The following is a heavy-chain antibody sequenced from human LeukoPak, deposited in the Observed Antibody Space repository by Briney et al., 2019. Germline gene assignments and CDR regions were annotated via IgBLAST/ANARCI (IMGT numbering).Heavy chain of an antibody. Sequence: GGSLRLSCAASGFTFSSYGMHGVRKAPGKGLEWVAVIWYDGSNKYYADSVKGRFPISRDNSKNTLYLQMNSLRAEDTAVYYCARGGGVRGVNYFDYWGQGTLVTVSS. V-gene: IGHV3-33*01. CDR3: ARGGGVRGVNYFDY. D-gene: IGHD3-10*02. CDR2: IWYDGSNK. CDR1: GFTFSSYG. J-gene: IGHJ4*02.